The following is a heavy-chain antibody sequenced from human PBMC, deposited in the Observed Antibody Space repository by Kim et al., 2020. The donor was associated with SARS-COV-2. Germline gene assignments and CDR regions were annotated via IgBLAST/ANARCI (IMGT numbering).Heavy chain of an antibody. Sequence: VKGRVTISRDNSKNTLYLQMNSLRAEDTAVYYCAKGGYYDILTGYPELDYWGQGTLVTVSS. J-gene: IGHJ4*02. V-gene: IGHV3-23*01. CDR3: AKGGYYDILTGYPELDY. D-gene: IGHD3-9*01.